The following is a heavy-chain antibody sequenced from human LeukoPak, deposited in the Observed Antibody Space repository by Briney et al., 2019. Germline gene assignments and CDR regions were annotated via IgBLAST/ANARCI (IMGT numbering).Heavy chain of an antibody. Sequence: ASVTVSFTASGYTFTSYAMNWVRQAPGQGLEWMGWINTNTGNPTYAQGFTGRFVFSLDTSVSKAYLQISSLKPEDTAVYYCARAGYCSAAGCRLWAYWGQGSLVTVSS. CDR2: INTNTGNP. CDR3: ARAGYCSAAGCRLWAY. J-gene: IGHJ4*02. D-gene: IGHD2-15*01. V-gene: IGHV7-4-1*02. CDR1: GYTFTSYA.